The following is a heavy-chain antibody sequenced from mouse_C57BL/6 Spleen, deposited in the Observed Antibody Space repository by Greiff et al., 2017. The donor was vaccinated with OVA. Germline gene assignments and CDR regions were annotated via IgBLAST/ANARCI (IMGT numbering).Heavy chain of an antibody. J-gene: IGHJ4*01. CDR3: ARDLRRYYAMDY. CDR1: GYSITSGYY. D-gene: IGHD3-2*02. Sequence: EVHLVESGPGLVKPSQSLSLTCSVTGYSITSGYYWNWIRQFPGNKLEWLGYISYDGSNNYIPSLNNRISITRDTSKNQFFLKLNSVTTEDTATYYCARDLRRYYAMDYWGQGTSVTVSS. CDR2: ISYDGSN. V-gene: IGHV3-6*01.